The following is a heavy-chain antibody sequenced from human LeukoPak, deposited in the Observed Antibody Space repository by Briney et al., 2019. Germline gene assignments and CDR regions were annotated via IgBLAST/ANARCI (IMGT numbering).Heavy chain of an antibody. J-gene: IGHJ4*02. Sequence: GGSLKLSCAASGFSFATYAMSWVRQAPGEGLEWVSSISGSGDNTYYAESVKGRFTISRDNSKNTLFPQMNSLRAEDTAVFYCAKRSAYTTGWFFDFWGQGTLVTVSS. CDR3: AKRSAYTTGWFFDF. V-gene: IGHV3-23*01. CDR2: ISGSGDNT. CDR1: GFSFATYA. D-gene: IGHD6-19*01.